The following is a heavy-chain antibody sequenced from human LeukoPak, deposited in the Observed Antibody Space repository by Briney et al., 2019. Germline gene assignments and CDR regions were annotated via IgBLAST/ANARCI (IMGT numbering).Heavy chain of an antibody. CDR1: GDSISSSD. CDR3: ARIRGLGDVSPYSDF. CDR2: IYHHGKS. V-gene: IGHV4-59*01. D-gene: IGHD4-17*01. J-gene: IGHJ4*02. Sequence: SETLSLTCSVSGDSISSSDWSWIRQPPGKGLEWIGYIYHHGKSGYDPSLQRRVTISLDTSKNQFSLTLSFVTAADTAMYYCARIRGLGDVSPYSDFWGQGTLVTVSS.